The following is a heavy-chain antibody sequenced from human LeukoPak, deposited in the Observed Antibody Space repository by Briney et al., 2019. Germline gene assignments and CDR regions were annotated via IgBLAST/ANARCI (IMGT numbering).Heavy chain of an antibody. Sequence: GGSLRLSCAASGFTFSSYSMNWVRQAPGKGLEWVSSISSSSSYIYYADSVKGRFTISRDNAKNSLYLQMNSRRAEDTAVYYCARVGQRNAFDIWGQGTMVTVSS. CDR2: ISSSSSYI. V-gene: IGHV3-21*01. CDR3: ARVGQRNAFDI. J-gene: IGHJ3*02. D-gene: IGHD6-25*01. CDR1: GFTFSSYS.